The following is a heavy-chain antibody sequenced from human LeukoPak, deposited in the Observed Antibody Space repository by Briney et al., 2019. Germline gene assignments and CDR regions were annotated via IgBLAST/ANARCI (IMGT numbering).Heavy chain of an antibody. CDR3: AKDVIVGGSAGHAFDI. CDR2: ISGSAGDT. CDR1: GFSFSNYA. J-gene: IGHJ3*02. D-gene: IGHD1-26*01. Sequence: GGSLRLSCEASGFSFSNYAMTWVRQAPGKGLDWVSTISGSAGDTFYADSVKGRFSISRDNSKNTLYLQMHSLRAEDTATYYCAKDVIVGGSAGHAFDIWGQGTMVTVSS. V-gene: IGHV3-23*01.